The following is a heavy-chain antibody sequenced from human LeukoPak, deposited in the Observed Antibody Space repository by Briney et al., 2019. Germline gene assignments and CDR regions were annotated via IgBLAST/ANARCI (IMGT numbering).Heavy chain of an antibody. V-gene: IGHV3-30-3*01. J-gene: IGHJ6*02. CDR1: GFTFRSYA. Sequence: GGSLRLSCAASGFTFRSYAMHWVRQAPGKGLEWVAGISYDGTNKYYADSVKGRFTISRDNSKNTLYLQMNSLRTDDTAVYYCVRDSAYSMDVWGQGTTVTVS. CDR2: ISYDGTNK. CDR3: VRDSAYSMDV.